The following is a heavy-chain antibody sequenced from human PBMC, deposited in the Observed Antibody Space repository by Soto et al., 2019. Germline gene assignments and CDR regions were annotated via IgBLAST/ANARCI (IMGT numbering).Heavy chain of an antibody. Sequence: ASVKVSCKASGYTFTGYYMHWLRQAPGQGLEWMGWINPNSGGTNYAQKFQGWVTMTRDTSISTAYMELSRLRSDDTAVYYCAREIAAAGSGVGWFDPWGQGTLVTVSS. CDR2: INPNSGGT. CDR1: GYTFTGYY. V-gene: IGHV1-2*04. CDR3: AREIAAAGSGVGWFDP. J-gene: IGHJ5*02. D-gene: IGHD6-13*01.